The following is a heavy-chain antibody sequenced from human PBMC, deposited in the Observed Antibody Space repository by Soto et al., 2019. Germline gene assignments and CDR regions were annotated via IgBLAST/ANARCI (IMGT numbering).Heavy chain of an antibody. V-gene: IGHV3-23*01. CDR2: IRFSSGAT. Sequence: EVRLLESGGGLVQPGGSLRLSCAASGFTFNNNDMIWVRQAPGKGLEWVSGIRFSSGATYYTDFVKGRFTISGDYSKNTLYLEMNSLRVEDTAVYYCARNGGGLASWGQGTLVTVSS. CDR1: GFTFNNND. CDR3: ARNGGGLAS. J-gene: IGHJ4*02. D-gene: IGHD3-16*01.